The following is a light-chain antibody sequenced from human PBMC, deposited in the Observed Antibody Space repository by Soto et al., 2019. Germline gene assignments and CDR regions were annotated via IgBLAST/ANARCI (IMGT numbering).Light chain of an antibody. CDR2: DAS. V-gene: IGKV3-11*01. CDR1: ESVNSY. J-gene: IGKJ1*01. Sequence: EIVLTQSPATLSLSPVERATLSCRASESVNSYLAWYQQKPGQAPRLLIYDASNRATGIPARFSGSGSGTDFTLTISSLEPEDFAVYFCQQRGNWPWTFGQGTKVDIK. CDR3: QQRGNWPWT.